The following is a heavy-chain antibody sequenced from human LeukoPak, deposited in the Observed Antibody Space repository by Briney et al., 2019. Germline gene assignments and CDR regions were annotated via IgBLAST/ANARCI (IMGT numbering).Heavy chain of an antibody. CDR2: ISGSGGST. CDR3: AKDPAARTLSPWFDP. J-gene: IGHJ5*02. CDR1: GLTFSSYA. V-gene: IGHV3-23*01. Sequence: GGSLRLSCAASGLTFSSYAMSWVRQAPGKGLEWVSAISGSGGSTYYADSVKGRFTISRDNSKNTLYLQMNSLRAEDTAVYYCAKDPAARTLSPWFDPWGQGTLVTVSS.